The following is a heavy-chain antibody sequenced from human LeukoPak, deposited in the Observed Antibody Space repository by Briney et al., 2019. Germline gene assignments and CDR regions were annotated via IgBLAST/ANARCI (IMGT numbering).Heavy chain of an antibody. D-gene: IGHD2-2*01. CDR2: ISGSGGST. CDR3: AKDRLPSRYQLLSPFDY. V-gene: IGHV3-23*01. J-gene: IGHJ4*02. Sequence: PGGSLRLSCAASGFTFSSYAMSWVRQAPGKGLEWVSAISGSGGSTYYADSVKGRFTISRDNSKNTLYLQMNSLRAEDTAVYYCAKDRLPSRYQLLSPFDYWGQGTLVTVSS. CDR1: GFTFSSYA.